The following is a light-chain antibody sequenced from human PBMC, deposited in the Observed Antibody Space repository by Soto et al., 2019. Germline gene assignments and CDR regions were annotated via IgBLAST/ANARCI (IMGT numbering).Light chain of an antibody. J-gene: IGLJ2*01. Sequence: QSALTQPASVSGSPGQSITISCTGTSSDVGGHNYVSWYQQHPGKAPKLMIYEVSNRPSGVSNRFSGSKSGNTSSLTISGLQAEDEADYYCSSYTSSSTLLFGGGTKLTVI. CDR2: EVS. CDR1: SSDVGGHNY. V-gene: IGLV2-14*01. CDR3: SSYTSSSTLL.